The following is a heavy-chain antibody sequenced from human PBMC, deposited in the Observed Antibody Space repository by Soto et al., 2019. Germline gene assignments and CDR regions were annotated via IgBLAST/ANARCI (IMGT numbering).Heavy chain of an antibody. D-gene: IGHD3-9*01. CDR2: IFYSGSS. Sequence: QVQLQESGPGLVKPSETLSLTCTVSGCSITSDHWSWIRQPPEKGLEWIGQIFYSGSSSYNPSLQSRGTISIDTSKTQFSLRLRSVSAADTAVYFWASYLTGGGGRGYWGQGTLVTVSS. V-gene: IGHV4-59*08. J-gene: IGHJ4*02. CDR3: ASYLTGGGGRGY. CDR1: GCSITSDH.